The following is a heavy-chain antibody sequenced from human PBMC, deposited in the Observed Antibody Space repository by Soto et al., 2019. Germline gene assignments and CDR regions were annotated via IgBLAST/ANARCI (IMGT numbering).Heavy chain of an antibody. CDR1: GFTFSSYA. Sequence: EVQLLESGGGLVQPGGSLRLSCAASGFTFSSYAMSWVRQAPGKGLEWVSASSGSGGSTYYADSVKGRLTISRDNSTNTLYLQMNSVRAEATAVYYCAKDLWSSGWYGDYGMDVWGQGTTVTVSS. J-gene: IGHJ6*02. V-gene: IGHV3-23*01. D-gene: IGHD6-19*01. CDR3: AKDLWSSGWYGDYGMDV. CDR2: SSGSGGST.